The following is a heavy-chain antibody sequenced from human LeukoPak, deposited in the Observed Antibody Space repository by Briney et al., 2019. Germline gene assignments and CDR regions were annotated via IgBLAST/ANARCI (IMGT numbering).Heavy chain of an antibody. CDR2: ITGNGNII. J-gene: IGHJ4*02. CDR1: GFTFSNHE. D-gene: IGHD3-22*01. V-gene: IGHV3-48*03. Sequence: QPGGSLRLSCIGSGFTFSNHEMNWVRQAPGKGLEWVAFITGNGNIIYYAESVKGRFSISRDNAKNSLYLHMNSLRAEDTAVYYCVRDSIRPSSYYDSSGYYSLDYWGQGTLVTVSS. CDR3: VRDSIRPSSYYDSSGYYSLDY.